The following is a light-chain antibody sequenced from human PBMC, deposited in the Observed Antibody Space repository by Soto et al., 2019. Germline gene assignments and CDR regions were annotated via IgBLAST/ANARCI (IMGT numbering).Light chain of an antibody. CDR1: QSVSSY. Sequence: EIVLAQLPATLSLSPGQRATLSCRASQSVSSYLAWYQQKPGQAPRLLIYHASTRATGIPARFSGSGSGTDFTLTISSLQSEDFAFFYCQQYDNWPRTFGQGTKVDI. V-gene: IGKV3-15*01. J-gene: IGKJ1*01. CDR3: QQYDNWPRT. CDR2: HAS.